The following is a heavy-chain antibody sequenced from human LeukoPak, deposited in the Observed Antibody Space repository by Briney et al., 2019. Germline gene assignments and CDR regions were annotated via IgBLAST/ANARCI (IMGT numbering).Heavy chain of an antibody. CDR1: GFTFTNAW. CDR2: ISGSGGST. D-gene: IGHD4-11*01. J-gene: IGHJ4*02. CDR3: AKDKDYSNFYFDY. Sequence: GGSLRLSCAASGFTFTNAWMSWVRHAPGKGLEWVAAISGSGGSTYYADSVKGWFTISRDNSKNTLYLQMNSLRAEDTAVYYCAKDKDYSNFYFDYWGQGTLVTVSS. V-gene: IGHV3-23*01.